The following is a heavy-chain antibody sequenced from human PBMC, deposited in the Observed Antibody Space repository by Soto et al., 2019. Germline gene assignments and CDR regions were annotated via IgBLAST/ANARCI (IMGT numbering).Heavy chain of an antibody. CDR1: GFSLSNARMG. CDR2: IFSNDEK. Sequence: QVTLKESGPVLVKPTETLTLTCTVSGFSLSNARMGVSWIRQPPGKALEWLAHIFSNDEKSYSTSLKSRLTISRDTSKSQVVLTMTNMDPVDTATYYCARIEEMATRKLAGNGMDVWGQGTTVTVSS. V-gene: IGHV2-26*01. D-gene: IGHD5-12*01. CDR3: ARIEEMATRKLAGNGMDV. J-gene: IGHJ6*02.